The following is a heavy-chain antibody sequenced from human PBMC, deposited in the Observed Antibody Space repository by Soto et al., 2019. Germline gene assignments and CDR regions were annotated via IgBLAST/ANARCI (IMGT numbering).Heavy chain of an antibody. CDR2: IYHSGST. Sequence: QLQLQESGSGLVKPSQTLSLTCAVSVGSISSGGYSWSWIRQPPGKGLEWIGYIYHSGSTYYNPSLKSRVTRSVDRSKNQFSLKLSSVTAADTAVYYCARFDYGDHYYFDYWGQGTLVTGSS. J-gene: IGHJ4*02. V-gene: IGHV4-30-2*01. D-gene: IGHD4-17*01. CDR3: ARFDYGDHYYFDY. CDR1: VGSISSGGYS.